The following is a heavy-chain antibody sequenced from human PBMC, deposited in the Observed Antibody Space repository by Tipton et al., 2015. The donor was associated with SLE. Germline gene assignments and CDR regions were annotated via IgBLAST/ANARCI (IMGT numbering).Heavy chain of an antibody. J-gene: IGHJ6*03. D-gene: IGHD6-13*01. V-gene: IGHV3-48*03. CDR3: ARGSPYYMDV. CDR1: GLTFSSYE. CDR2: ISSSGSTI. Sequence: GSLKLSCAASGLTFSSYEMNWVRQAPGKGLEWVSYISSSGSTIYYADSVKGRFTISRDNAKNSLYLQMNSLRAEDTAVYYCARGSPYYMDVWGKGTTATVAS.